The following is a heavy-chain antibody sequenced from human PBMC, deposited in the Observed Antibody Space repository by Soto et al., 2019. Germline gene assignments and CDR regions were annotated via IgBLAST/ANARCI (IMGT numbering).Heavy chain of an antibody. CDR2: MNPNSGNT. CDR3: ARGLDYSPTYYYYYFMDV. V-gene: IGHV1-8*01. D-gene: IGHD2-15*01. J-gene: IGHJ6*03. CDR1: GYTFTSYD. Sequence: VSVKVSCKASGYTFTSYDINWVRQATGQGLEWMGWMNPNSGNTGYAQKFQGRVTMTRNTSISTAYMELSSLRSEDTAVYYCARGLDYSPTYYYYYFMDVWGKGTTVTVSS.